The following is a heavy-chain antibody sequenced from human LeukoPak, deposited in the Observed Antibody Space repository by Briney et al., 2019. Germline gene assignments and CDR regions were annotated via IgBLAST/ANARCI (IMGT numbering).Heavy chain of an antibody. D-gene: IGHD3-22*01. J-gene: IGHJ4*02. V-gene: IGHV1-2*02. CDR1: GYPFIGNY. CDR2: INPNSGGT. CDR3: ASLSYYDLSGYFY. Sequence: ASVKVSCKASGYPFIGNYIHWVRQAPGQGLEWMGWINPNSGGTQYSQEFQGRVTLTRDTSITTGYMELSGLTSDDTAVYYCASLSYYDLSGYFYWGQGTLVTVSS.